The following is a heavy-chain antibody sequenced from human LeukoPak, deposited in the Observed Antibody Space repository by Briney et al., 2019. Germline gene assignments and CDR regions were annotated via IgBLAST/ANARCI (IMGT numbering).Heavy chain of an antibody. Sequence: GGSLRLSCAASGSTFSSYAMTWVRQVPGKGLEWVSVISDSGHTTYYADSVKGRFTISRDNSKNTLYLQMNGLRAEDTAVYYCAKDYSNPYTMDVWGQGTTVTVSS. J-gene: IGHJ6*02. CDR3: AKDYSNPYTMDV. CDR2: ISDSGHTT. D-gene: IGHD3-10*01. CDR1: GSTFSSYA. V-gene: IGHV3-23*01.